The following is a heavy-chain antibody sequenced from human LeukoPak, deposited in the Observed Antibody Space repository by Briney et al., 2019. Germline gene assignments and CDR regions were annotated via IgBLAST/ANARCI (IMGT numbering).Heavy chain of an antibody. CDR2: INHSGST. CDR1: GGSFSGYY. J-gene: IGHJ4*02. Sequence: ETLSLTCAVYGGSFSGYYWSWIRQPPGEGLEWIGEINHSGSTNYNPSLKSRVTISVDTSKNQFSLKLSSVTAADTAVYYCAGYGSGSYSGDYWGQGTLVTVSS. CDR3: AGYGSGSYSGDY. V-gene: IGHV4-34*01. D-gene: IGHD3-10*01.